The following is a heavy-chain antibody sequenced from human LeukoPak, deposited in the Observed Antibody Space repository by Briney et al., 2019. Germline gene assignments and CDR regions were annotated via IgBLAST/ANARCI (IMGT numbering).Heavy chain of an antibody. Sequence: SETLSLTCTVSGGSISSYYWSWIRQPAGKGLEWIGRIYTSGSTNYNPSLESRVTMSVDTSKNQFSLKLSSVTAADTAVYYCARAVVVVPAAITGWFDPWGQGTLVTVSS. CDR2: IYTSGST. V-gene: IGHV4-4*07. D-gene: IGHD2-2*01. J-gene: IGHJ5*02. CDR1: GGSISSYY. CDR3: ARAVVVVPAAITGWFDP.